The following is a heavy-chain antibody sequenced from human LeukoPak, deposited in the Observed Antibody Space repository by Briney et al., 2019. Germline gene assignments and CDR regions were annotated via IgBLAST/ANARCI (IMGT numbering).Heavy chain of an antibody. CDR3: ATPGQDYYDSSGYYYGNY. D-gene: IGHD3-22*01. V-gene: IGHV1-69*13. J-gene: IGHJ4*02. CDR1: GGTFSSYA. Sequence: ASVKVSCKASGGTFSSYAISWVRQAPGQGLEWMGGIIPIFGTANYAQKFQGRVTITADESTSTAYMELSSLRSEDTAMYYCATPGQDYYDSSGYYYGNYWGQGTLVTVSS. CDR2: IIPIFGTA.